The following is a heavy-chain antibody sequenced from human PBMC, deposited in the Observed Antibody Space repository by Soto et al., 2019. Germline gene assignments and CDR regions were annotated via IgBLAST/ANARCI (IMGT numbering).Heavy chain of an antibody. D-gene: IGHD6-13*01. V-gene: IGHV3-53*01. J-gene: IGHJ4*02. CDR2: IHGGGNT. Sequence: GGSLRLSCVASGFSVSANYMTWMRQAPGEGLEWVSVIHGGGNTYYADSVKGRFTISRDNSKNTVHLQMESLRVDDTAVYYCAKGGAVVRSAGTWFTIDSWGQGALVTVSS. CDR1: GFSVSANY. CDR3: AKGGAVVRSAGTWFTIDS.